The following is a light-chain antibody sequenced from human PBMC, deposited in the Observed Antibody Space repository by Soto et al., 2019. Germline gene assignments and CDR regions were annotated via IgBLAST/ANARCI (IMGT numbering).Light chain of an antibody. Sequence: AIRMTQSPSSCSASTGDRVTIPCRASQGISSYLAWYQQKPGKAPKLLIYAASTLQSGVPSRFSGSGSGTDFTLTISCLQSADFATYYCQQYYSYPWTFGQGTNVDI. CDR2: AAS. CDR1: QGISSY. J-gene: IGKJ1*01. CDR3: QQYYSYPWT. V-gene: IGKV1-8*01.